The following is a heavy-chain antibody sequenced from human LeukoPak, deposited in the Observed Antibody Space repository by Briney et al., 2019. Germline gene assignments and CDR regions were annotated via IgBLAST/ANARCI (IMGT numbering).Heavy chain of an antibody. Sequence: PSQTLSLTCTVSGGSISSGSYYWSWIRQPAGKGLEWIGRIYTSGCTNNNPSLKSRVTISVDTSKIQFSLKLSAVTAADTAVYYCARELIEYYFDYWGQGTLVTVSS. D-gene: IGHD3-16*01. J-gene: IGHJ4*02. CDR1: GGSISSGSYY. V-gene: IGHV4-61*02. CDR3: ARELIEYYFDY. CDR2: IYTSGCT.